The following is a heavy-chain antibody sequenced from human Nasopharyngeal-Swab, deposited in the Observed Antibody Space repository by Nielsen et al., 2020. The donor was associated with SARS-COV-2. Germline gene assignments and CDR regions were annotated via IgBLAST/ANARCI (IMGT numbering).Heavy chain of an antibody. D-gene: IGHD1-1*01. CDR1: GLTLSTYY. Sequence: GESLKISCEASGLTLSTYYMHWVRQAPGKGPVWVSHIDNDGSRTTYADSVKGRFTISRDNAKNTLYLQMNSLRVEDTAVYYCVRGGLQHAFDLWGQGTSVTVSS. J-gene: IGHJ3*01. CDR3: VRGGLQHAFDL. CDR2: IDNDGSRT. V-gene: IGHV3-74*01.